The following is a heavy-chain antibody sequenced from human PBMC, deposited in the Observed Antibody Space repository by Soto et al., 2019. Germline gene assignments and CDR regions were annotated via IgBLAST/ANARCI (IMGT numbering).Heavy chain of an antibody. CDR1: GYTFTSYY. J-gene: IGHJ5*02. CDR3: ARDGTPFPYYDILWEGNWFDP. V-gene: IGHV1-46*01. CDR2: INPSGGST. D-gene: IGHD3-9*01. Sequence: GASVKVSCKASGYTFTSYYMHWVRQAPGQGLEWMGIINPSGGSTSYAQKFQGRVTMTRDTSTSTVYMELSSLRSEDTAVYYCARDGTPFPYYDILWEGNWFDPLGPGNPGHRLL.